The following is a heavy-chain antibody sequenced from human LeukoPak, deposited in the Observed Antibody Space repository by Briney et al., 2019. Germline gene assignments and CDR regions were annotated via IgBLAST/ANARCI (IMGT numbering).Heavy chain of an antibody. CDR1: GFTFSSYE. D-gene: IGHD5-12*01. CDR2: ISSSGSTI. CDR3: ARGITSGPRRYDVRNFDY. J-gene: IGHJ4*02. Sequence: GGSLRLSCAASGFTFSSYEMNWVRQAPGKGLEWVSYISSSGSTIYYADSVKGRFTISRDNAKNSLYLQMNSLRAEDTAVYYCARGITSGPRRYDVRNFDYWGQGTPVTVSS. V-gene: IGHV3-48*03.